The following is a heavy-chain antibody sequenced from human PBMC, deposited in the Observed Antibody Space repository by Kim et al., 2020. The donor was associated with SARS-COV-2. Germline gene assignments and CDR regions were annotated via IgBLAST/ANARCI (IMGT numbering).Heavy chain of an antibody. J-gene: IGHJ6*02. Sequence: GESLRLSCAASGFTFSSYGIHWVRQAPGKGLEWVAVIWHDGSQKYYADSVKGRFTISRDNSNNTLFLQMDSLRAEDTAVYYCARDSETGDLYFYYGMDVWGQGTTVIVSS. V-gene: IGHV3-33*01. CDR1: GFTFSSYG. CDR3: ARDSETGDLYFYYGMDV. D-gene: IGHD3-10*01. CDR2: IWHDGSQK.